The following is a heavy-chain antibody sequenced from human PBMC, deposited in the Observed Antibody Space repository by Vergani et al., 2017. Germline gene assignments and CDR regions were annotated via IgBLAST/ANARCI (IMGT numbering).Heavy chain of an antibody. Sequence: VEAGGGLVQPGGSLRLSCTASGFTFQAFAFHWVRQVSGRGLEWVSGIDRYYGVKNGNSFEGRFSISRDNAKKAVFLQMNNLRHEDTALYFCVKDNDYDADGPFDLWGRGTLVTVSS. J-gene: IGHJ2*01. V-gene: IGHV3-9*01. CDR2: IDRYYGVK. CDR3: VKDNDYDADGPFDL. D-gene: IGHD3-16*01. CDR1: GFTFQAFA.